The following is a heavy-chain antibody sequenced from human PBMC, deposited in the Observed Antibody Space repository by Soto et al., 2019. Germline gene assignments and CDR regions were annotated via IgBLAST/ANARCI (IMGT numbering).Heavy chain of an antibody. CDR1: GGSISRSSSY. D-gene: IGHD3-22*01. J-gene: IGHJ3*02. CDR3: ARHQYYYDSSGYYPFDAFDI. V-gene: IGHV4-39*01. CDR2: IYYSGST. Sequence: SETLSLNRTVSGGSISRSSSYWGWKRQPPGKGLEWIGSIYYSGSTYYNPSLKSRVTISVDTSKNQFSLKLSSVTAADTAVYYCARHQYYYDSSGYYPFDAFDIWGQGTMVTVSS.